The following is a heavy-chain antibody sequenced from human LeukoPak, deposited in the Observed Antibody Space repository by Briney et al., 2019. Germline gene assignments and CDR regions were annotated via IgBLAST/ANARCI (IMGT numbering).Heavy chain of an antibody. CDR1: GFTVSSNY. CDR3: ARAPYDFWSGYHDAFDI. J-gene: IGHJ3*02. V-gene: IGHV3-53*01. D-gene: IGHD3-3*01. CDR2: IYSGGST. Sequence: GGSLRLSCAASGFTVSSNYMSWVRQAPGKGLEWVSVIYSGGSTYYADSVKGRFTISRGNSKNTLYLQMNSLRAEDTAVYYCARAPYDFWSGYHDAFDIWGQGTMVTVSS.